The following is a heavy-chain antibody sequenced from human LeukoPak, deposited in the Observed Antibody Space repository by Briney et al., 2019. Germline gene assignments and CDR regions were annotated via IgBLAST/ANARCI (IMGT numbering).Heavy chain of an antibody. CDR1: GYSFITYS. CDR3: ARTYDSSGYYYADY. V-gene: IGHV1-18*01. J-gene: IGHJ4*02. D-gene: IGHD3-22*01. Sequence: GASVKVSCKTSGYSFITYSINWVRQAPGQGLEWMGWISGYSGNTNYAQKLQGRVTMTIDTSTGTAYMELRSLRSDDTAVYYCARTYDSSGYYYADYWGQGTLVTVSS. CDR2: ISGYSGNT.